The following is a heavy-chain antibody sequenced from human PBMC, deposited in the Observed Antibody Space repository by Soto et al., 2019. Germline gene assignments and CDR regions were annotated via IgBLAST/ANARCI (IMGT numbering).Heavy chain of an antibody. V-gene: IGHV3-30*18. CDR1: GFTFSSYG. D-gene: IGHD2-8*01. J-gene: IGHJ4*02. CDR2: ISYDGSNK. Sequence: GGSLRLSCAASGFTFSSYGMHWVRQAPGKGLEWVAVISYDGSNKYYADSVKGRFTISRDNSKNTLYLQMNSLRAEDTAVYYCAKGPHVLMVYATNYYFDYWGQGTLVTVSS. CDR3: AKGPHVLMVYATNYYFDY.